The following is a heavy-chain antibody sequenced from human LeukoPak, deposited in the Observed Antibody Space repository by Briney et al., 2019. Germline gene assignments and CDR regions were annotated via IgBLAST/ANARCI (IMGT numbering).Heavy chain of an antibody. Sequence: ASETLSLTCAVYGGSFSGYYWSWIRQPPGKGLEWIGEINHSGSTNYNPSLKSRVTISVDTSKNQFSLKLSSVTAADTAVYYCARGRRITMVRGVITRDYYYYMDVWGKGTTVTVSS. J-gene: IGHJ6*03. CDR1: GGSFSGYY. CDR2: INHSGST. D-gene: IGHD3-10*01. V-gene: IGHV4-34*01. CDR3: ARGRRITMVRGVITRDYYYYMDV.